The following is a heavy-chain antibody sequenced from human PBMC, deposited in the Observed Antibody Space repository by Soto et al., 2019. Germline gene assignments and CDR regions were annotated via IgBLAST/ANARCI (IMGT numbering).Heavy chain of an antibody. CDR2: VNPIVSMA. V-gene: IGHV1-69*02. Sequence: QVQLVQSGAEVKRPGSSVKVSCKASGDTFNFYSINWVRQAPGLGLEWMGRVNPIVSMANYAKKGQVRVTITADKSTSTAYMELSSLIPEDTGIYYCASSYGSGYRAFDYWGQGALVTVSS. J-gene: IGHJ4*02. CDR3: ASSYGSGYRAFDY. CDR1: GDTFNFYS. D-gene: IGHD3-10*01.